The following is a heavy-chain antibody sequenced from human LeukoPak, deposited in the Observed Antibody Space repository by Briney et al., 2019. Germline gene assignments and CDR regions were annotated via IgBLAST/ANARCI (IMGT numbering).Heavy chain of an antibody. J-gene: IGHJ4*02. D-gene: IGHD6-19*01. CDR2: ISSSSSTI. V-gene: IGHV3-48*01. Sequence: GGSLRLSCAASGFTFSTYSMNWVRQAPGKGLEWVSFISSSSSTIYYADSAKGRFTISRDNAKNSLYLQMNSLRAEDTAVYFCARGWGNGWYDYWGQGTLVTVSS. CDR1: GFTFSTYS. CDR3: ARGWGNGWYDY.